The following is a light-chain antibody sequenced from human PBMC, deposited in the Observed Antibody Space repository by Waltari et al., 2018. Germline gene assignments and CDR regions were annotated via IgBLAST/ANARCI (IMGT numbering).Light chain of an antibody. CDR1: SRGVGSYNL. CDR2: EGS. Sequence: QSALTQPASVSGSPGQSIPISCTGTSRGVGSYNLVSWYQQHPGKAPKLMIYEGSKRPSGVSNRFSGSKSGNTASLTISGLQAEDEADYYCCSYAGAVFGGGTKLTIL. V-gene: IGLV2-23*01. CDR3: CSYAGAV. J-gene: IGLJ3*02.